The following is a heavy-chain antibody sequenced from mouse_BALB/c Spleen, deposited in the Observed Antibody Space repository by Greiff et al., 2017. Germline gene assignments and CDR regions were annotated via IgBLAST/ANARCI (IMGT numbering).Heavy chain of an antibody. CDR2: ISYSGST. Sequence: EVKLVQSGPGLVKPSQSLSLTCTVTGYSITSDYAWNWIRQFPGNKLEWMGYISYSGSTSYNPSLKSRISITRDTSKNQFFLQLNSVTTEDTATYYCARATTAVVATREVDYWGQGTTLTVSS. CDR1: GYSITSDYA. V-gene: IGHV3-2*02. J-gene: IGHJ2*01. D-gene: IGHD1-1*01. CDR3: ARATTAVVATREVDY.